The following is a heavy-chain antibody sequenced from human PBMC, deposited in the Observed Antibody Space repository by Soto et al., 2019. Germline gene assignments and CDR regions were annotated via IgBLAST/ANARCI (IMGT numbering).Heavy chain of an antibody. V-gene: IGHV3-30-3*01. Sequence: QVQLVESGGGVVQPGRSLRLSCAASGFTFSSYVMHWVRQAPGKGLERVAVISYDGSNKYYADSVKGRFTVSRDNSKNTLYLQMNSLRAEDRAVYYCARMGLLHGMDVWGQGTTVTVSS. J-gene: IGHJ6*02. CDR3: ARMGLLHGMDV. CDR2: ISYDGSNK. CDR1: GFTFSSYV. D-gene: IGHD2-15*01.